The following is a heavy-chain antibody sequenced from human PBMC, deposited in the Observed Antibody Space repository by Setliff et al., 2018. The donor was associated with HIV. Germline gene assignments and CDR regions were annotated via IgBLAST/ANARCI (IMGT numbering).Heavy chain of an antibody. D-gene: IGHD6-13*01. CDR3: ARDRGRGMASSGILDYYYMDV. CDR2: IYSGGTT. Sequence: PGGSLRLSCAASGFTVSRYYMSWVRQAPGKGLEWVSIIYSGGTTYYADSVKGRFIISRHNSNNTLYLQMNSLRAEDSAMYYCARDRGRGMASSGILDYYYMDVWGKGTTVTVSS. CDR1: GFTVSRYY. J-gene: IGHJ6*03. V-gene: IGHV3-53*04.